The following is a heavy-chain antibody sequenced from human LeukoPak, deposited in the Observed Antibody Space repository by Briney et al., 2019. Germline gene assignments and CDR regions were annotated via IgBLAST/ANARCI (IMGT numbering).Heavy chain of an antibody. J-gene: IGHJ4*02. D-gene: IGHD3-10*01. CDR1: GFTFSSYT. V-gene: IGHV3-21*01. CDR3: ARDTIWFGEFPY. CDR2: ISSSSYK. Sequence: GGSLRLSCAASGFTFSSYTMNWVRQAPGKGLEWVSSISSSSYKYHADSVKGRFTISRDNAKNSLFLQMNSLRAEDTAVYYCARDTIWFGEFPYWGQGTLVTVSS.